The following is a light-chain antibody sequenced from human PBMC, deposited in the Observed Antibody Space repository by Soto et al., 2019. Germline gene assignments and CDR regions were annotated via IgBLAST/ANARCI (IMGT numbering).Light chain of an antibody. CDR2: EVT. Sequence: QSELSQLASECGSPGPTNTIYCTGTSSDIGGYNAVSWYQHHPGKAPKLIIYEVTHRPSGVSDRFSASKSGNTASLTISGLQAEDEADYYCNSFRVSHLYVFGTGTKVTVL. CDR1: SSDIGGYNA. V-gene: IGLV2-14*01. CDR3: NSFRVSHLYV. J-gene: IGLJ1*01.